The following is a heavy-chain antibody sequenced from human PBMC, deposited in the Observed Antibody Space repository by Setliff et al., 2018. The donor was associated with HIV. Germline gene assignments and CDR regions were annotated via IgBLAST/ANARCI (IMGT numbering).Heavy chain of an antibody. CDR2: IYSTGDS. J-gene: IGHJ4*02. CDR3: ARYRRPPYYLDY. CDR1: GDSISSYY. Sequence: SETLSLTCTVSGDSISSYYWSWIRQPPGKELEWIGYIYSTGDSNYNPSLKSRVTMAVDTPKNQFSLKLTSVTAAGTAVYYCARYRRPPYYLDYWGQGTLVTVSS. D-gene: IGHD3-16*02. V-gene: IGHV4-4*09.